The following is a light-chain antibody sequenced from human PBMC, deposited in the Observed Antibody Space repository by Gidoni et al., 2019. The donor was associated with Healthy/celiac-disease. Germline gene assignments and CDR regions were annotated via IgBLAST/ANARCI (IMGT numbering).Light chain of an antibody. CDR1: QSISSY. Sequence: DIQMTQSPSSLSASVGDRVTITCRASQSISSYLNWYQQKPGKAPKLLIYAASSLQSGVSSRISGSGSGTDFTLTISSLQPEDFATYYCQQSYSTPRTFSQGTRVEIK. J-gene: IGKJ1*01. CDR3: QQSYSTPRT. CDR2: AAS. V-gene: IGKV1-39*01.